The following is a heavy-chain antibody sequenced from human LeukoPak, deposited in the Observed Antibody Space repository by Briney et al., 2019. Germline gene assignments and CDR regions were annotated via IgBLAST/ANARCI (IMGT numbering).Heavy chain of an antibody. V-gene: IGHV3-23*01. D-gene: IGHD1-26*01. CDR3: AKDQEWELLYFDC. CDR1: GFTFSSYA. J-gene: IGHJ4*02. CDR2: ISGSGGST. Sequence: PGGSLRLSRAASGFTFSSYAMSWVRQAPGKGLEWVSAISGSGGSTYYADSVKGRFTISRDNSKNTLYLQMNSLRAEDTAVYYCAKDQEWELLYFDCWGQGTLVTVSS.